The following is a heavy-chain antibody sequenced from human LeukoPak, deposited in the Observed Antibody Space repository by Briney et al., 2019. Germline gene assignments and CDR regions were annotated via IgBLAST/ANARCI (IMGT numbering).Heavy chain of an antibody. J-gene: IGHJ4*02. D-gene: IGHD3-22*01. Sequence: PGGSLRLSCAASGFTFSSYGMHWVRQAPGKGLEWVAVISYDGSNKYYADSVKGRFTISRDNSKNTLYLQMNSLRAEDTAVYYCAKAFRYYYDSSGYYGDYWGQGTLVTVSS. CDR3: AKAFRYYYDSSGYYGDY. CDR2: ISYDGSNK. V-gene: IGHV3-30*18. CDR1: GFTFSSYG.